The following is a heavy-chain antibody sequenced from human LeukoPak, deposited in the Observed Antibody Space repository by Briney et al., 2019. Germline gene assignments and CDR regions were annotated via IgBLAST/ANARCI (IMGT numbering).Heavy chain of an antibody. V-gene: IGHV4-59*08. CDR3: ARFVGYSGYAWFDP. CDR1: GGSISSYY. Sequence: SETLSLTCTVSGGSISSYYWSWIRQPPGKGLEWIGYIYYSGSTNYNPSLKSRVTISVDTSKNQFSLKLSSVTAADTAVYYCARFVGYSGYAWFDPWGQGTLVTVSS. CDR2: IYYSGST. D-gene: IGHD5-12*01. J-gene: IGHJ5*02.